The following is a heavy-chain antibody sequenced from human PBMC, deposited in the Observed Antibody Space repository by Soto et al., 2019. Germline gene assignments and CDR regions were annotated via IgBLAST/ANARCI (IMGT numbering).Heavy chain of an antibody. CDR1: GFTVSSNY. D-gene: IGHD2-15*01. J-gene: IGHJ4*02. CDR2: IYSGGST. CDR3: ARDPPVGGGGG. Sequence: EVQLVESGGGLVQPGGSLRLSCAASGFTVSSNYMSWVRQAPGKGLEWGSVIYSGGSTYYADSVKGRFTISRDNSKNPLSRQMNGLRAEDTAGYYCARDPPVGGGGGWGQGTLVTVSS. V-gene: IGHV3-66*01.